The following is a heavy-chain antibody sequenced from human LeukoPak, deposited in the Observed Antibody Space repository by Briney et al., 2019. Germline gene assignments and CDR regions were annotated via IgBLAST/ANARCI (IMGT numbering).Heavy chain of an antibody. CDR1: GFTFSSYA. Sequence: PGGSLRLSCAASGFTFSSYAMHWVRQAPGKGLEWVAVISYDGSNKYYADSVEGRFTISRDNSKNTLYLQMNNLRAEDTAVYYCARDPGGPRIVGATDYWGQGTLVTVSS. J-gene: IGHJ4*02. CDR3: ARDPGGPRIVGATDY. CDR2: ISYDGSNK. V-gene: IGHV3-30*04. D-gene: IGHD1-26*01.